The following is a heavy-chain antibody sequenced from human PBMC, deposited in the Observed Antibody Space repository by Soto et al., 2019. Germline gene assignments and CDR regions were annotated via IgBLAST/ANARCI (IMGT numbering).Heavy chain of an antibody. D-gene: IGHD4-4*01. Sequence: ASVKVSCKASGYPFTGPYIYWVRQAPGQGLEWMGWINPSSGGTEFAEKFQGRVTVTRDTSIRTVFLELNSLTSDDTGVYLWPGDFRTYSHGVDVWGKRTAVTVSS. CDR2: INPSSGGT. CDR3: PGDFRTYSHGVDV. V-gene: IGHV1-2*02. CDR1: GYPFTGPY. J-gene: IGHJ6*04.